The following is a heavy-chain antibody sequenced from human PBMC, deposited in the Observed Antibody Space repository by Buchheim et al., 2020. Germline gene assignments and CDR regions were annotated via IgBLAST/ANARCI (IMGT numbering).Heavy chain of an antibody. CDR1: GFPFGGYE. CDR3: AARSDY. J-gene: IGHJ4*02. V-gene: IGHV3-23*04. Sequence: EVFLVESGGHLVQPGGSLRLSCAASGFPFGGYEMNWVRQAPGKGLECIAYISASGGRTYYVDSVKGRFTISRDNSKNTLHLQMSSLRAEDTAIYYCAARSDYWGQGTL. CDR2: ISASGGRT.